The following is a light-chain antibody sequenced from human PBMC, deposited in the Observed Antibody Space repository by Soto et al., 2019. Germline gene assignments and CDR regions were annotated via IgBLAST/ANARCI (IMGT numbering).Light chain of an antibody. V-gene: IGLV2-14*01. CDR3: SSYTSDNSYI. CDR2: EVS. CDR1: SRDVGGYNY. J-gene: IGLJ1*01. Sequence: QSVLTQPASVSGSRGQSITISCTGTSRDVGGYNYVFWYQQHPGKAPKLIIYEVSNRPSGVFNRFSGSKSGNTASLTISGLQAEDEADYYCSSYTSDNSYIFGTGTKVTV.